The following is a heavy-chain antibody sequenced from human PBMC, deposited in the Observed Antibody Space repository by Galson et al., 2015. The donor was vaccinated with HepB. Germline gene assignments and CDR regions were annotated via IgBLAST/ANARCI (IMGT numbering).Heavy chain of an antibody. V-gene: IGHV3-23*01. CDR2: IGGSGRST. D-gene: IGHD2-15*01. CDR3: AKDLLIVETAGPFDY. CDR1: GFTFSSYA. J-gene: IGHJ4*02. Sequence: SLRLSCAVSGFTFSSYAISWVRQAPGKGLEWVSAIGGSGRSTYYTDSVKGRFTFSRDNSKNTLYLQMNSLRAEDTAVYYCAKDLLIVETAGPFDYWGQGTLVTVSS.